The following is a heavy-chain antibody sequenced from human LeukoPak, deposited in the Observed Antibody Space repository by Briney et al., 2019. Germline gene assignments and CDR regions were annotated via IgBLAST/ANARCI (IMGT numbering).Heavy chain of an antibody. CDR1: GGSISSYY. V-gene: IGHV4-59*01. Sequence: PSEILTLTCTVSGGSISSYYWSWIRQPPGKRLEWIGHIYYSGSTNYNPSLESRFTISVDTFKNQFSLELSSVTAADTAVYYCASRSSIWSGYQDTLYYFGAWGQGTPVTVSS. J-gene: IGHJ4*02. D-gene: IGHD3-3*01. CDR2: IYYSGST. CDR3: ASRSSIWSGYQDTLYYFGA.